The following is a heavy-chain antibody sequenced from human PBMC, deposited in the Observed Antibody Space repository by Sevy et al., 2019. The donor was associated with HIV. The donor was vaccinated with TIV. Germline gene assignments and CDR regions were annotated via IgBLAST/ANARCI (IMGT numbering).Heavy chain of an antibody. CDR1: GFTVSSNY. CDR3: ATGIAAAGHSFDY. CDR2: IYSDDST. Sequence: GGSLRLSCAASGFTVSSNYMSWVRQAPGKGLEWVSVIYSDDSTYYADSVKGGLTISRKNSKNTLYLQLISLRAEDTAVYYCATGIAAAGHSFDYWGQGTLVTVSS. V-gene: IGHV3-53*01. D-gene: IGHD6-13*01. J-gene: IGHJ4*02.